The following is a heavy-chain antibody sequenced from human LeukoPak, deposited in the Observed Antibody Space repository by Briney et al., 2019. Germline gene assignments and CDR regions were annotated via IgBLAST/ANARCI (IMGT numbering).Heavy chain of an antibody. J-gene: IGHJ4*02. CDR3: VRLRRNSDTTGFYYYYDF. V-gene: IGHV3-23*01. Sequence: GGSLRLSCAASGFTFSSYAMSWVRQPPGKGLEWVSAISGSGGDTFYADSVKGRFRISRDDARDSLYLQMNSLRAEDTAVYYCVRLRRNSDTTGFYYYYDFWGQGTLVTVSS. D-gene: IGHD3-22*01. CDR2: ISGSGGDT. CDR1: GFTFSSYA.